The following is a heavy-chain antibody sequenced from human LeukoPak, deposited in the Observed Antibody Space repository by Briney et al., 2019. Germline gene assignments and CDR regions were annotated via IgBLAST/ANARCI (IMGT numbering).Heavy chain of an antibody. Sequence: GGSLRLSCAASGFTVSSNYMSWVRQAPGKGLEWVSVIYSGGSTHYADSVKGRFTISRDNSKNTLYLQMNSLRAEDTAVYYCASRGYSYGYWFDPWGQGTLVTVSS. CDR2: IYSGGST. CDR3: ASRGYSYGYWFDP. V-gene: IGHV3-66*02. D-gene: IGHD5-18*01. J-gene: IGHJ5*02. CDR1: GFTVSSNY.